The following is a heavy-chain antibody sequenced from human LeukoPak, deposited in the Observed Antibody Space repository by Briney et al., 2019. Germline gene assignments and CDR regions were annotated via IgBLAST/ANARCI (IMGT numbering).Heavy chain of an antibody. CDR3: ARVIRVEDLRYFDWLLSGAFDI. CDR2: IYTSGST. CDR1: GGSFSGYY. J-gene: IGHJ3*02. Sequence: PSETLSLTCAVYGGSFSGYYWSWIRQPAGKGLEWIGRIYTSGSTNYNPSLKSRVTISVDTSKNQFSLKLSSVTAADTAVYYCARVIRVEDLRYFDWLLSGAFDIWGQGTMVTVSS. V-gene: IGHV4-59*10. D-gene: IGHD3-9*01.